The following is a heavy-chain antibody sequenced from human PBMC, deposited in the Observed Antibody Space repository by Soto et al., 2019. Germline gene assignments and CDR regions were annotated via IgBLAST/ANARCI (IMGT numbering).Heavy chain of an antibody. J-gene: IGHJ4*02. Sequence: QVQLVQSGAEVKKPGSSVKVSCKASGGTFSSYTISWVRQAPGQGLEWMGRIIPILGIANYAQKFQGRVTITADKSTSTAYMELSSLRSEDTAVYYCARVRYSGYYMAPGETDYWGQGTLVTVSS. CDR1: GGTFSSYT. CDR2: IIPILGIA. D-gene: IGHD5-12*01. CDR3: ARVRYSGYYMAPGETDY. V-gene: IGHV1-69*02.